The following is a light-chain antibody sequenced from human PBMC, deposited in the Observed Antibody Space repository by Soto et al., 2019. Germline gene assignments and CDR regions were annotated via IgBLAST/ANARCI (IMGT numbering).Light chain of an antibody. J-gene: IGLJ1*01. V-gene: IGLV2-14*01. Sequence: QSALTQPASVSGSPGQSITISCTGTSSDVGAYYSVSWYQHHPGKAPKLIIYGVTNRPSGVSNRFSGSKSGNTASLTISGLQAEDEADYHCSSYTSGSSHYVFGTGTKVHRP. CDR1: SSDVGAYYS. CDR2: GVT. CDR3: SSYTSGSSHYV.